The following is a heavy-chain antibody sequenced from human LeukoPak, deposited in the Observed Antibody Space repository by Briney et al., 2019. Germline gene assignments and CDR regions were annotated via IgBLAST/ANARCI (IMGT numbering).Heavy chain of an antibody. Sequence: ASVKVSCKASGYTFTGYYMHWVRQATGQGLEWMGWMNPNSGNTGYAQKFQGRVTMTRNTSISTAYMELSSLRSEDTAVYYCARGLSGSAFDIWGQGTMVTVSS. J-gene: IGHJ3*02. D-gene: IGHD3-10*01. CDR1: GYTFTGYY. V-gene: IGHV1-8*02. CDR3: ARGLSGSAFDI. CDR2: MNPNSGNT.